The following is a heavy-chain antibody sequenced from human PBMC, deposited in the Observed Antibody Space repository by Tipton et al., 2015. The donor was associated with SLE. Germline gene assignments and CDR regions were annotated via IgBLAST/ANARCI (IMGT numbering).Heavy chain of an antibody. CDR2: ISWNGRWI. CDR1: GFAFDDYG. V-gene: IGHV3-20*04. J-gene: IGHJ6*03. CDR3: GRDNFAGYFSYIDV. Sequence: GSLRLSCAASGFAFDDYGMTWVRQAPGKGLEWVSGISWNGRWIGYADSVKGRFTISRDNAKNTLYLHMNSLRADDTALYYCGRDNFAGYFSYIDVWGEGTMVTVSS.